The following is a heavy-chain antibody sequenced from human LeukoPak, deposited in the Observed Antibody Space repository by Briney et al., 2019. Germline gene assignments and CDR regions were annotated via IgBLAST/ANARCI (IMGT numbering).Heavy chain of an antibody. CDR2: ISGSGGST. D-gene: IGHD5-18*01. J-gene: IGHJ4*02. CDR1: GFTFSSYA. V-gene: IGHV3-23*01. CDR3: ATTLGYSYGYIYFDY. Sequence: PGGSLRLSCAASGFTFSSYAMSWVRQAPGKGLEWVSAISGSGGSTYYADSVKGRFTISRDNSKNTLYLQMNSLRAEDTAVYYCATTLGYSYGYIYFDYWGQGTLVTVSS.